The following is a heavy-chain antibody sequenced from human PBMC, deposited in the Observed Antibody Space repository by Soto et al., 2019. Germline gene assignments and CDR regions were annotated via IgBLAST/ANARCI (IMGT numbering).Heavy chain of an antibody. V-gene: IGHV1-69*02. CDR2: VIPVLGVT. Sequence: QVQLVQSGAELKKPGSSVKVSCRSGGDTFSSYTVSWVRQAPGQGLERMGRVIPVLGVTNYARKFQGRVSITAEKSTSTAYLERRSLTSGDSGVYYCARRRYCGADCYSQYYYGMDIWGQGTTVIVSS. D-gene: IGHD2-21*02. J-gene: IGHJ6*02. CDR3: ARRRYCGADCYSQYYYGMDI. CDR1: GDTFSSYT.